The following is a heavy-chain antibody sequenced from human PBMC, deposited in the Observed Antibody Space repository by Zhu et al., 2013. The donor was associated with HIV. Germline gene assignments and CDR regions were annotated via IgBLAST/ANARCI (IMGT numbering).Heavy chain of an antibody. Sequence: QVQLVQSGAEVKKPGASVKVSCKVSGYSLSELSMHWVRQAPGKGLEWMGGFDPEDGETIYAQKFQGRVTMTEDTSEDTAHMELSSLKSDDTAVFYCAADLETGHGTSWPAFWFWGQGTMVTVSS. D-gene: IGHD2-15*01. CDR1: GYSLSELS. CDR2: FDPEDGET. J-gene: IGHJ3*01. V-gene: IGHV1-24*01. CDR3: AADLETGHGTSWPAFWF.